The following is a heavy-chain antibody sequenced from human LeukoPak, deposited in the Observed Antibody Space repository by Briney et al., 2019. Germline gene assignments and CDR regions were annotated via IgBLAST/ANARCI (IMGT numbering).Heavy chain of an antibody. CDR2: ISGSGGRT. CDR3: ANDYGDYLYYYMDV. J-gene: IGHJ6*03. V-gene: IGHV3-23*01. Sequence: GGSLRLSCAASGFTFSNYAMSWVRQAPGKGLEWVSAISGSGGRTYYADSVKGRFTISRDNSKNTLYLQMNSLRAEDTAVYYCANDYGDYLYYYMDVWGKGTTVTVSS. D-gene: IGHD4-17*01. CDR1: GFTFSNYA.